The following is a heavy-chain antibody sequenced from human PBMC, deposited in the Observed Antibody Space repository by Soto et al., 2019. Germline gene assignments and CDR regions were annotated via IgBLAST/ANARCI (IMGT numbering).Heavy chain of an antibody. CDR2: IKGDGSEK. V-gene: IGHV3-7*01. CDR1: GFTFSSYW. Sequence: GGSLRLSCAASGFTFSSYWINWVRQTPGKGLEWVANIKGDGSEKYYVDSLKGRFTISRDNAKNSLYLHMNSLRAEDTAVYYCAKGGRQWLVTSDFNYWGQGALVTVSS. CDR3: AKGGRQWLVTSDFNY. J-gene: IGHJ4*02. D-gene: IGHD6-19*01.